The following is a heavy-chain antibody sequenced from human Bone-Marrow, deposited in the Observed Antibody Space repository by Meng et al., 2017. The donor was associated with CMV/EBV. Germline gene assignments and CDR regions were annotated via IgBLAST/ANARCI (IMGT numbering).Heavy chain of an antibody. D-gene: IGHD1-1*01. Sequence: ASLQVSCKASGYTFTSYYMHWVRQAAGQGREWMGIINPSGGSTSYAQQFQGRVTMIRDKTTRRVSMELSSMRSEDTAVYYCARDKTVTKFDNWGQGTLVTVSS. V-gene: IGHV1-46*01. CDR3: ARDKTVTKFDN. J-gene: IGHJ4*02. CDR2: INPSGGST. CDR1: GYTFTSYY.